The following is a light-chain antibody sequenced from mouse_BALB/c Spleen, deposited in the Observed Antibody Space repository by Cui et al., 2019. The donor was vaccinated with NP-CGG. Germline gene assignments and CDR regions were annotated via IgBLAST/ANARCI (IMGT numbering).Light chain of an antibody. Sequence: QTVVTQDSALTTSPGETVTLTCRSSTGAVTSNNYANWIQEKPDHLFTGLIGGTDNRAPGVHARFSGSLIGDKAALTITGAQTEDEAIYFCALWYNNHWVFGGGTKLTVL. J-gene: IGLJ1*01. CDR2: GTD. CDR3: ALWYNNHWV. V-gene: IGLV1*01. CDR1: TGAVTSNNY.